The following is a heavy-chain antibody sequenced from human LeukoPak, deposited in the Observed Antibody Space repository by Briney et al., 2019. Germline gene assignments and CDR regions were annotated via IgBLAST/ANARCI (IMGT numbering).Heavy chain of an antibody. J-gene: IGHJ4*02. CDR2: INSDGSST. V-gene: IGHV3-74*01. CDR3: AKAPVTTCRGAYCYPFDY. CDR1: GFTFSSYA. Sequence: PGGSLRLSCAASGFTFSSYAMSWVRQAPGKGLVWVSRINSDGSSTSYADSVKGRFTISRDNAKNTLYLQMNSLRPEDAAVYYCAKAPVTTCRGAYCYPFDYWGQGTLVTVSS. D-gene: IGHD2-21*01.